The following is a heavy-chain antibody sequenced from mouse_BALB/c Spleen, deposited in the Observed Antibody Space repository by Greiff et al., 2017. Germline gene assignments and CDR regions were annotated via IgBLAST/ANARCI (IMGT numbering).Heavy chain of an antibody. Sequence: EVQVVESGGGLVQPGGSLRLSCATSGFTFSDFYMEWVRQPPGKRLGWIAASRNKANDYTTEYSASVKGRFIVSRDTSQSILYLQMNALRAEDTAIYYCARDAPPYGYGDYWGQGTTLTVSS. CDR2: SRNKANDYTT. D-gene: IGHD2-2*01. J-gene: IGHJ2*01. V-gene: IGHV7-1*02. CDR3: ARDAPPYGYGDY. CDR1: GFTFSDFY.